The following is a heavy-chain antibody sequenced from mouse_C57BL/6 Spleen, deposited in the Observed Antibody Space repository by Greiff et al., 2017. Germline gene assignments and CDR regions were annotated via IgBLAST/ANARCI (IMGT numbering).Heavy chain of an antibody. Sequence: QVQLQQPGAELVKPGASVKLSCKASGYTFTSYWMHRVKQRPGQGLEWIGMIHPNSGSTNYNEKFKSKATLTVDKSSSTAYMQLSSLTAEDSAVYCCARERGLRQYYAMDYWGQRTSVTGSS. CDR3: ARERGLRQYYAMDY. CDR1: GYTFTSYW. J-gene: IGHJ4*01. V-gene: IGHV1-64*01. D-gene: IGHD2-2*01. CDR2: IHPNSGST.